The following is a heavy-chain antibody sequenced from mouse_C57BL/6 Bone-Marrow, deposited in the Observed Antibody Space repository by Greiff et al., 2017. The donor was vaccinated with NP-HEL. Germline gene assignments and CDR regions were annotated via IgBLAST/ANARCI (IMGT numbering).Heavy chain of an antibody. V-gene: IGHV1-55*01. CDR3: ARQGKQLRLPFAY. D-gene: IGHD3-2*02. CDR2: IYPGSGST. CDR1: GYTFTSYW. Sequence: QVQLQQPGAELVKPGASVKMSCKASGYTFTSYWITWVKQRPGQGLEWIGDIYPGSGSTNYNEKFKSKATLTVDKSSSTAYMQLSSLTSEDSAVYYCARQGKQLRLPFAYWGQGTLVTVSA. J-gene: IGHJ3*01.